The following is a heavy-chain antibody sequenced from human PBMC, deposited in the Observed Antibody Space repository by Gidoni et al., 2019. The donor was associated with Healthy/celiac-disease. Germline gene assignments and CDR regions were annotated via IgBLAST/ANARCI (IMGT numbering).Heavy chain of an antibody. V-gene: IGHV3-23*01. CDR2: ISGSGGST. D-gene: IGHD3-16*02. CDR1: GFTFTSYA. Sequence: EVQLLEYGVCLVQPGGYLGVSFAASGFTFTSYAYRWVRQATGTGLEGVSAISGSGGSTYYADYVKGRFTISRDNLKNTLYLQMNSLRVEDTALYYCAKEVVWGSYRLFDYWGQGTLVTVSS. CDR3: AKEVVWGSYRLFDY. J-gene: IGHJ4*02.